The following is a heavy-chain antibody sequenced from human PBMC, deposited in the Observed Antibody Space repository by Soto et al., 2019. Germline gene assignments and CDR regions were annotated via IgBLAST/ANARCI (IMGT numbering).Heavy chain of an antibody. Sequence: GGSLRLSCAASGFTFRSYWASWVRQAPGKGLEWVANIKQDGTEKYYADSVKGRFTISRDNAKNSLFLQMNSLRAEDTAVYYCARDDILAPFAYWGQGTLVTVSS. CDR2: IKQDGTEK. D-gene: IGHD3-9*01. CDR1: GFTFRSYW. CDR3: ARDDILAPFAY. J-gene: IGHJ4*02. V-gene: IGHV3-7*01.